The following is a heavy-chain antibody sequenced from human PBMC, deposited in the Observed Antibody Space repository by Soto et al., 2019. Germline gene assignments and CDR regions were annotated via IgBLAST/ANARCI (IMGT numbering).Heavy chain of an antibody. CDR1: GGSISSGNW. Sequence: ASETLSLTCAVSGGSISSGNWWSWVRQPPGKGLEWIGEIYHSGTTNYNPSLKSRVTISVDKSKNQFSLNLSSVTAADTAVYYCARVANYYASSGSDFIDYWGPGTPVTVSS. J-gene: IGHJ4*02. CDR2: IYHSGTT. CDR3: ARVANYYASSGSDFIDY. V-gene: IGHV4-4*02. D-gene: IGHD3-22*01.